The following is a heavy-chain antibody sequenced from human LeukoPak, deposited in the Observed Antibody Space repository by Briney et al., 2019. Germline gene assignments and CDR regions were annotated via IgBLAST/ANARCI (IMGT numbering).Heavy chain of an antibody. CDR2: ISAYNGNT. CDR3: ASGVGSGYARVPYYYYYGMDV. CDR1: GYTFTSYG. V-gene: IGHV1-18*01. J-gene: IGHJ6*02. Sequence: ASVKVSCKASGYTFTSYGISWVRQAPGQGLEWMGWISAYNGNTNYTQKLQGRVTMTTDTSTSTVYVELRSLRSDDTAVYYCASGVGSGYARVPYYYYYGMDVWGQGTTVTVSS. D-gene: IGHD5-12*01.